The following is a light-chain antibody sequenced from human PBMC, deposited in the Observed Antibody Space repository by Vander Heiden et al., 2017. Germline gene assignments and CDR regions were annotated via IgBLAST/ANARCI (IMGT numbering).Light chain of an antibody. CDR1: QSISSW. CDR2: DAS. Sequence: DIQMTQSPSTLSASVGDRVTITCRASQSISSWLAWYQQKPGKAPKLLIYDASSLESAVPSRFSGSGSGTEVTLTISSLQPDDFATYYCQQYNSYSPYTFGQGTKLEIK. V-gene: IGKV1-5*01. CDR3: QQYNSYSPYT. J-gene: IGKJ2*01.